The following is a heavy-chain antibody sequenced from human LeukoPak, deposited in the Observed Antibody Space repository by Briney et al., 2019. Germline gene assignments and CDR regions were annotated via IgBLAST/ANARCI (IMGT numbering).Heavy chain of an antibody. CDR1: GGSFSGYY. CDR3: ARATPLLTVDY. V-gene: IGHV4-34*01. J-gene: IGHJ4*02. D-gene: IGHD3-9*01. Sequence: SETLSLTCAVYGGSFSGYYWSWIRQPPGKGLEWIGEINHSGSTNYNPSLKSRVTISVDRSKNQFSLKLSSVTAADTAVYYCARATPLLTVDYWGQGTLVTVSS. CDR2: INHSGST.